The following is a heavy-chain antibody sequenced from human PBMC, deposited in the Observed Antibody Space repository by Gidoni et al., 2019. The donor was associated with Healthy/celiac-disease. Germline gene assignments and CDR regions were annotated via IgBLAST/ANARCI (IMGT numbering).Heavy chain of an antibody. V-gene: IGHV4-61*01. J-gene: IGHJ4*02. D-gene: IGHD3-10*01. CDR1: GGSVSSGSYY. CDR3: ARDKADYYGSGRTFDY. CDR2: IYYSGST. Sequence: QVQLQESGPGLVKPSETLSLTCTVSGGSVSSGSYYWSWLRQPPGKGLEWIGYIYYSGSTNYNPSLKSRVTISVDTSKNQFSLKLSSVTAADTAVYYCARDKADYYGSGRTFDYWGQGTLVTVSS.